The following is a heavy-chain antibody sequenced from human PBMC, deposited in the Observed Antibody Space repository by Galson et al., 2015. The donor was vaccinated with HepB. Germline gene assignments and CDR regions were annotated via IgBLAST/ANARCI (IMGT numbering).Heavy chain of an antibody. D-gene: IGHD7-27*01. CDR2: ISAKNGNT. Sequence: SVKVSCKASGYTFSTYGISWMRQAPGQGLEWMGWISAKNGNTRYAQKLQDRVTMTTDTSTSTAYMELRSLRSDDTAMYYCARESMPGPWGDYWGQGTLVTVSS. J-gene: IGHJ4*02. CDR1: GYTFSTYG. V-gene: IGHV1-18*01. CDR3: ARESMPGPWGDY.